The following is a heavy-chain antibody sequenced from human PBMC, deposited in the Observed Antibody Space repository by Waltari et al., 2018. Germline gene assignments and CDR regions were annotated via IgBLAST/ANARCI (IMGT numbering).Heavy chain of an antibody. CDR3: VRTWGYSGFVY. CDR2: THTGP. Sequence: VQSGPELKRPGPSAKISCKVSDPGTAYPINWVRQAPKQGLQWMESTHTGPDQGFEGRFAISTDFTNATAYLEIHSVQPDDSGIYYCVRTWGYSGFVYWSQGTLVTVSS. D-gene: IGHD6-19*01. J-gene: IGHJ4*02. V-gene: IGHV7-4-1*01. CDR1: DPGTAYP.